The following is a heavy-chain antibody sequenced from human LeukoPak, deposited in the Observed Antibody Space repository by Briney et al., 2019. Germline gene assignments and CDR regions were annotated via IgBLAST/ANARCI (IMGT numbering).Heavy chain of an antibody. D-gene: IGHD6-25*01. CDR3: AREPAAAGKNWFDP. CDR2: INSDGSST. J-gene: IGHJ5*02. Sequence: GGSLRLSCAASGFTFSSYWMHWVRQAPGKGLVWVSPINSDGSSTSYADSVKGRFTISRDNAKNTLYLQMNSLRAEDTAVYYCAREPAAAGKNWFDPWGQGTLVTVSS. CDR1: GFTFSSYW. V-gene: IGHV3-74*01.